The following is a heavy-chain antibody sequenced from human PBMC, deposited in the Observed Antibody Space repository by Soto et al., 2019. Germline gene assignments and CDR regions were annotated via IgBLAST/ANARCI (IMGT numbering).Heavy chain of an antibody. D-gene: IGHD6-19*01. Sequence: PSDTLSLTCAVSGDSITSIYHWAWIRQPPGRGLEWVASIYHSGTTYYNPSLKSRVTISVDTSKNQFSLNLRSVTAADSAVYYCARDFGSGGYVRASYTWFDPWGQGNLVTVYS. CDR3: ARDFGSGGYVRASYTWFDP. J-gene: IGHJ5*02. CDR1: GDSITSIYH. V-gene: IGHV4-38-2*02. CDR2: IYHSGTT.